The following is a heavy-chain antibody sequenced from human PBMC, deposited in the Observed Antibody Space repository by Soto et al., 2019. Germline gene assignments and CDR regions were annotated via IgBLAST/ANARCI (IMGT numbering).Heavy chain of an antibody. CDR3: ARAVTVTTFDY. J-gene: IGHJ4*02. CDR1: GGSISIYY. V-gene: IGHV4-59*01. CDR2: IYYSGST. Sequence: SDTLSLTCTVSGGSISIYYWSWIRQPPGKGLEWIGYIYYSGSTNYNPSLKSRVTISVDTSKNQFSLKLSSVTAADTAVYYCARAVTVTTFDYWGQGTLVTVSS. D-gene: IGHD4-17*01.